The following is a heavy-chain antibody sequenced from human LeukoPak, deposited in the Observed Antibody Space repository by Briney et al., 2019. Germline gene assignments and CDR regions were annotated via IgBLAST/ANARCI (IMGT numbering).Heavy chain of an antibody. CDR2: IYPSDSDT. V-gene: IGHV5-51*01. Sequence: GESLKISCKGSGYIFSTNWIGWVRQMPGKGLEWMGIIYPSDSDTRYSPSFQGQVTISADKSISTAYLQWSSLKASDTAMYYCARVLLQDYMDVWGKGTTVTVSS. CDR1: GYIFSTNW. D-gene: IGHD2/OR15-2a*01. J-gene: IGHJ6*03. CDR3: ARVLLQDYMDV.